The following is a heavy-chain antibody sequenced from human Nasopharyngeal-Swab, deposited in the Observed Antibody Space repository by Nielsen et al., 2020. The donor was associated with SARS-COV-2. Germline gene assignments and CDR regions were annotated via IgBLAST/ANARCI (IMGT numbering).Heavy chain of an antibody. CDR2: IYSGGST. D-gene: IGHD1-26*01. CDR3: ASINATYSGSYLDY. V-gene: IGHV3-53*04. CDR1: GFTFSSYG. J-gene: IGHJ4*02. Sequence: GESLKISCAASGFTFSSYGMHWVRQAPGKGLEWVSVIYSGGSTYYADSVKGRFTISRHNSKNTLYLQMNSLRAEDTAVYYCASINATYSGSYLDYWGQGTLVTVSS.